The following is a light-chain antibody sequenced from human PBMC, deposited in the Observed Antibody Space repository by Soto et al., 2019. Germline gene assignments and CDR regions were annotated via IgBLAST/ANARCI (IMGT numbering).Light chain of an antibody. V-gene: IGLV2-14*01. CDR2: EVS. CDR1: SSDVGAYYS. CDR3: SSYAGSSNV. Sequence: QSVLTQPASVSGSPGQSITISCTGTSSDVGAYYSVSWYQQHPGKAPKLMIYEVSNRPSGVSNRFSGSKSGNTASLTISGLQAEDEADYYCSSYAGSSNVFGTGTKVTVL. J-gene: IGLJ1*01.